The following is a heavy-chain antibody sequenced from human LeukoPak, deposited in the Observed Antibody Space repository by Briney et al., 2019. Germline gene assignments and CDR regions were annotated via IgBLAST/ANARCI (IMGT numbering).Heavy chain of an antibody. CDR2: IDPNSGGT. J-gene: IGHJ4*02. CDR3: ARSRAFSGLLGY. Sequence: ASVKVSCKASGYFFTDYYMHWVRQAPGQGLEWMGWIDPNSGGTNYEQKFQGRVTMTRDTSISTAYMELSRLISDDTAVYYCARSRAFSGLLGYWGQGTLVSVSS. CDR1: GYFFTDYY. D-gene: IGHD1-26*01. V-gene: IGHV1-2*02.